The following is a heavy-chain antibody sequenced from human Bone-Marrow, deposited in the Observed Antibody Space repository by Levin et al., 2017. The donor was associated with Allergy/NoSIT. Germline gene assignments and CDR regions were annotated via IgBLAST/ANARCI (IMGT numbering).Heavy chain of an antibody. CDR1: GGSFSGYY. V-gene: IGHV4-34*01. Sequence: SQTLSLTCAVYGGSFSGYYWSWIRQPPGKGLEWIGEINHGGSTNYNPSLKSRVTISVDTSKNQFSLKLSSVTAADTDVYYCARRNGEQWLARPFEYWGQGTLVTVSS. CDR2: INHGGST. D-gene: IGHD6-19*01. J-gene: IGHJ4*02. CDR3: ARRNGEQWLARPFEY.